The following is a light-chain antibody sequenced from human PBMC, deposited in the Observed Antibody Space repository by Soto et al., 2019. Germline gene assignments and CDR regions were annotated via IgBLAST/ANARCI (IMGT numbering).Light chain of an antibody. J-gene: IGLJ1*01. CDR2: GNS. CDR1: SSNIGAGYD. CDR3: QSYDSGLGGSV. Sequence: QSVLTQPPSVSGAPGQRVTISCTGSSSNIGAGYDVHWYQQLPGTAPKLLIYGNSNRPSGVPDRFSGSKSGTSASLAITGLQAEDEADYYCQSYDSGLGGSVFGSGTKVTVL. V-gene: IGLV1-40*01.